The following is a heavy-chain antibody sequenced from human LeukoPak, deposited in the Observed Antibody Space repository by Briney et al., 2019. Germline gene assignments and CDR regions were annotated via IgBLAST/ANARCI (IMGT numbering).Heavy chain of an antibody. Sequence: ASVKVSCKASGYTFTSYGISWVRQAPGQGLEWMGWISAYNGNTNYAQKLQGRVTMTTDTSTSTAYMELRSLRSDDTAVYYCARGGEYCSSTSCYTFDYWGQGTLVTVSS. CDR3: ARGGEYCSSTSCYTFDY. CDR2: ISAYNGNT. V-gene: IGHV1-18*01. D-gene: IGHD2-2*01. CDR1: GYTFTSYG. J-gene: IGHJ4*02.